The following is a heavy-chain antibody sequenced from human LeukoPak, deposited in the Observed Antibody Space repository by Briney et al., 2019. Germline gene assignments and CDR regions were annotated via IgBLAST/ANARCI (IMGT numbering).Heavy chain of an antibody. J-gene: IGHJ4*02. CDR1: GFTFSSYW. D-gene: IGHD1-1*01. V-gene: IGHV3-74*01. CDR2: IKSDGSST. Sequence: GGSLRLSCAASGFTFSSYWMHWARQAPGKGLVWVSRIKSDGSSTSYADSVKGRFTISRDNAKNTLYLQMNSLRAEDTAVYYCARERKYDSNFDYWGQGTLVTVSS. CDR3: ARERKYDSNFDY.